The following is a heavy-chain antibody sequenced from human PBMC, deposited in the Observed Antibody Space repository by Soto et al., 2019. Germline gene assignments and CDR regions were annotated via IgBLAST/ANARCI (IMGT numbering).Heavy chain of an antibody. D-gene: IGHD3-9*01. J-gene: IGHJ4*02. CDR2: IYYSGST. CDR1: GGSISSYY. Sequence: SETLSLTCTVSGGSISSYYWSWIRQPPGKGLEWIGYIYYSGSTNYNPSLKSRVTISVDTSKNQFSLKLSSVTAADTAVYYCAREYYDILTGGYYFDYWGQGTLVTVSS. CDR3: AREYYDILTGGYYFDY. V-gene: IGHV4-59*01.